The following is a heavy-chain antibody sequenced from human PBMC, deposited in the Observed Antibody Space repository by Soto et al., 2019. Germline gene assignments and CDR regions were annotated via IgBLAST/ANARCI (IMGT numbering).Heavy chain of an antibody. D-gene: IGHD3-10*01. CDR1: GVTFSSYG. CDR2: IWYDGSNK. CDR3: ASEVRGWFDP. V-gene: IGHV3-33*01. J-gene: IGHJ5*02. Sequence: QVQLVESGGGVVQPGRSLRLSCAASGVTFSSYGMHWVRQAPGKGLEWVAVIWYDGSNKYYADSVKGRFTISRDNSKNTLYLQMNSLRAEDTAVYYCASEVRGWFDPWGQGTLVTVSS.